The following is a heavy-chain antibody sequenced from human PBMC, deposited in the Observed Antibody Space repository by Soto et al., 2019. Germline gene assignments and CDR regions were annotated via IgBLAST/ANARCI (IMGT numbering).Heavy chain of an antibody. CDR3: ARGLCLALWFRELIYY. Sequence: PGGSLRLSCAASGFTFSSYGMHWVRQAPGKGLEWVAVISVDGSYKNYADSVKGRFTISRDNSKNTLYLQMDSLRAEDTAVYYCARGLCLALWFRELIYYWGQGTLVTVSS. CDR1: GFTFSSYG. J-gene: IGHJ4*02. V-gene: IGHV3-30*03. CDR2: ISVDGSYK. D-gene: IGHD3-10*01.